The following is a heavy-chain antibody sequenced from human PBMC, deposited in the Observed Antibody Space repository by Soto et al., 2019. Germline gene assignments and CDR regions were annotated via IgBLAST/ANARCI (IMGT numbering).Heavy chain of an antibody. CDR3: ARGDDYNDGVYASDI. Sequence: EVQMVESGGGLVQPGRSLRLSCAASGFIFSDHYMDWVRQAPGKGLEWVGRIRDKANSYTTEYAASVKGRFTISRDDSTHSPYTQMHSLKIEETAVYDCARGDDYNDGVYASDIWGQGTMVSVSS. CDR2: IRDKANSYTT. V-gene: IGHV3-72*01. CDR1: GFIFSDHY. D-gene: IGHD4-4*01. J-gene: IGHJ3*02.